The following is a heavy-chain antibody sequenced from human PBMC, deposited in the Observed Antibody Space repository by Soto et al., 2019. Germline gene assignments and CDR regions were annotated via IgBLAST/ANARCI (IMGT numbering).Heavy chain of an antibody. V-gene: IGHV3-30-3*01. Sequence: QVQLVESGGGVVQPGRSLRLSCAASGFTFSSYAMHWVRQAPGKGLEGVAVISYAGSNKYYADSVKGRFTISRDNSKNTLYLQMNSLRAEDTAVYYCARDQGGSSSWYSWFDPWGQGTLVTVSS. CDR3: ARDQGGSSSWYSWFDP. D-gene: IGHD6-13*01. J-gene: IGHJ5*02. CDR1: GFTFSSYA. CDR2: ISYAGSNK.